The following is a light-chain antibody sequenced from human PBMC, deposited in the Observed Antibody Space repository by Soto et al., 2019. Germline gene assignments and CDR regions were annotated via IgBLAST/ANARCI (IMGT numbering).Light chain of an antibody. J-gene: IGKJ5*01. Sequence: DIVMTQSPLSLHVTPGEPASISCRSSQSLLHSNGYNYLDWYLQKPGQSPQLLIYLGSNRASGVPDRFSGIGSGTEFTLKISSVEAEDVGVYYCNQVLKTPLTFGQGTRLEI. CDR1: QSLLHSNGYNY. V-gene: IGKV2-28*01. CDR2: LGS. CDR3: NQVLKTPLT.